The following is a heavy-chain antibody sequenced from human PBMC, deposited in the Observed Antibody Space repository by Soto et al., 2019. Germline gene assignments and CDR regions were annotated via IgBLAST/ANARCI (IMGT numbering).Heavy chain of an antibody. CDR2: IIPIFGTA. D-gene: IGHD3-3*01. CDR1: GGTFSSYA. V-gene: IGHV1-69*01. Sequence: QVQLVQSGAEVKKPGSSVKVSCKASGGTFSSYAISWVRQAPGQGLEWLGGIIPIFGTANYAQKFQGRVTITADESTSTAYMELSSVRSEDTAVYYCARVGTIFGVPRGGMDVWGQGTTVTVSS. J-gene: IGHJ6*02. CDR3: ARVGTIFGVPRGGMDV.